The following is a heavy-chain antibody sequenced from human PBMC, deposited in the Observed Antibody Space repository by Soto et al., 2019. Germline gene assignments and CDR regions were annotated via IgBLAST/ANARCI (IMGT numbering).Heavy chain of an antibody. CDR2: IIPIFGAA. V-gene: IGHV1-69*13. D-gene: IGHD4-4*01. CDR1: GGPFSSYA. CDR3: ARDPPRRTTVTTGG. J-gene: IGHJ4*02. Sequence: SVEAFSKASGGPFSSYAMSCVRQAPRQGLEWMGGIIPIFGAANYAQKFQGRVTITADESTSTAYMELSSLRSEDTAVYYCARDPPRRTTVTTGGWGQGTLVTAPQ.